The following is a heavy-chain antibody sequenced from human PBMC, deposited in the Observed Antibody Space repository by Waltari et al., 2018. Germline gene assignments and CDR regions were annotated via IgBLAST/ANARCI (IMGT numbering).Heavy chain of an antibody. Sequence: SYSMNWVRQAPGKGLEWVSYISSSSSTIYYADSVKGRFTISRDNAKNSLYLQMNSLRAEDTAVYYCARDGGGYPRDYYYGMDVWGQGTTVTVSS. CDR3: ARDGGGYPRDYYYGMDV. CDR1: SYS. V-gene: IGHV3-48*01. J-gene: IGHJ6*02. CDR2: ISSSSSTI. D-gene: IGHD6-25*01.